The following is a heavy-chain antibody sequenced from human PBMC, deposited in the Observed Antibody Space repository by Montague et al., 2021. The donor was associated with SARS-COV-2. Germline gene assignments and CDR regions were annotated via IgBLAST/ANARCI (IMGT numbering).Heavy chain of an antibody. CDR1: GASISSSHW. Sequence: SETLSLTCAVSGASISSSHWWSWIRQPPGKGLECMGEIYHTGSTNYNPPLKSRVTISVDKSKNQFSLKLSSVTAADTAVYLCSRAPIVVSGKNAFDIWGQGTMVTVSS. D-gene: IGHD6-19*01. J-gene: IGHJ3*02. CDR2: IYHTGST. CDR3: SRAPIVVSGKNAFDI. V-gene: IGHV4-4*02.